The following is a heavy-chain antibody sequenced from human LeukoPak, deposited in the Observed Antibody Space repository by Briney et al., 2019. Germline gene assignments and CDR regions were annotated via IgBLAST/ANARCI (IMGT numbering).Heavy chain of an antibody. CDR1: GFTFSSYW. CDR2: IENDGSST. CDR3: VRDPHNYDRSGYQDAFDI. D-gene: IGHD3-22*01. V-gene: IGHV3-74*01. Sequence: GGSLRLSCAASGFTFSSYWMYWVRQAPGKGLVWVSRIENDGSSTSYADSVKGRFTISRDNAKNTLYLQMNSLRAEDTAVYYCVRDPHNYDRSGYQDAFDIWGQGTMVTVSS. J-gene: IGHJ3*02.